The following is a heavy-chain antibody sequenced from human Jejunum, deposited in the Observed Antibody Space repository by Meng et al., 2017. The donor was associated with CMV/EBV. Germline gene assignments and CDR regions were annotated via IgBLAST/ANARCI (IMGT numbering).Heavy chain of an antibody. CDR3: ARDGYFDLDY. D-gene: IGHD3-9*01. CDR1: GYAFSNSS. J-gene: IGHJ4*02. CDR2: INAGNGNA. V-gene: IGHV1-3*01. Sequence: KVSCKGSGYAFSNSSMQWVRQAPGQRLEWMGWINAGNGNAKYTQNFQGRVTITRDTSASTDFMELSSLRPEDTAVYYCARDGYFDLDYWGQGTLVTVSS.